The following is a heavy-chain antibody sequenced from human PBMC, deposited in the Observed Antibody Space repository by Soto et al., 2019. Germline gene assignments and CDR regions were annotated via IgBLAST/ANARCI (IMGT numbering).Heavy chain of an antibody. Sequence: ASVKVSCKASGYTFTSYDINWVRQATGQGLEWMGWMNPNSGNTGYAQKFQGRVTMTRNTSISTGYMELSSLRSEDTAVYYCASRTIFGVDTYYYGMDVWGQGTTVTVSS. D-gene: IGHD3-3*01. CDR2: MNPNSGNT. V-gene: IGHV1-8*01. CDR3: ASRTIFGVDTYYYGMDV. J-gene: IGHJ6*02. CDR1: GYTFTSYD.